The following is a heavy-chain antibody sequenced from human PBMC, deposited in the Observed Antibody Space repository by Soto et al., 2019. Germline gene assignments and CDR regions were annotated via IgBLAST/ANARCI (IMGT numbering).Heavy chain of an antibody. CDR2: IWYDGSIK. Sequence: GGSLRLSCAASGFPFSSYGMHWVRQAPGKGLEWVAVIWYDGSIKYYADSVKGRFTISRDNSKNTLFLQMNSLRAEDTAVYYCAKQYGGYENYSHYYMGVWGKGTTVTVSS. V-gene: IGHV3-33*06. J-gene: IGHJ6*03. CDR3: AKQYGGYENYSHYYMGV. CDR1: GFPFSSYG. D-gene: IGHD5-12*01.